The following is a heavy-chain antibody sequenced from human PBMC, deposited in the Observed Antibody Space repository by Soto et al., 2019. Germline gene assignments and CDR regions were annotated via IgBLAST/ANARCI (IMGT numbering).Heavy chain of an antibody. CDR2: ISTTGETT. D-gene: IGHD5-18*01. CDR1: GFTFSKQA. J-gene: IGHJ5*02. V-gene: IGHV3-23*01. Sequence: EVQLLESGGGLVQPGGSLRLSCEASGFTFSKQAMSWVRQTPVKGLEWVSGISTTGETTFYIDSVRGRFTMSRDNLKTSVALQMNDLRVDDTALYYCVKPMGYTGGVAGPPPGSWGQGTLVTVSS. CDR3: VKPMGYTGGVAGPPPGS.